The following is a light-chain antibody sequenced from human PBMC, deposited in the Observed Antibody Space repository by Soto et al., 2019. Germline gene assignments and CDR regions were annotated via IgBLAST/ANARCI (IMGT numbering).Light chain of an antibody. J-gene: IGKJ3*01. CDR3: QQRSSWPIT. CDR1: QSVGSK. CDR2: DAS. Sequence: EIVLTQSPATLSLSPGEGATLSCRASQSVGSKLAWFQQKPGQAPRLLIYDASNRATGIPARFSGSGSGTDFTVTISSLEPEDFAVYYCQQRSSWPITFGPGTKVDI. V-gene: IGKV3-11*01.